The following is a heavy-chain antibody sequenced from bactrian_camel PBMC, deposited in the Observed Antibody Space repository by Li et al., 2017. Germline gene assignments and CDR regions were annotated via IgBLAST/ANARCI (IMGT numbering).Heavy chain of an antibody. CDR2: VAEDGST. J-gene: IGHJ6*01. D-gene: IGHD6*01. V-gene: IGHV3S44*01. CDR3: AADQWAGNACVTRRDGDFNY. Sequence: VQLVESGGGSVQTGGSLTLSCQASGYTHKQYCLAWFQQNPEGGRTWVARVAEDGSTSYSDSVKGRFTISRDNSKNTLYLQMNSLKPEDTAMYYCAADQWAGNACVTRRDGDFNYWGQGTQVTVS. CDR1: GYTHKQYC.